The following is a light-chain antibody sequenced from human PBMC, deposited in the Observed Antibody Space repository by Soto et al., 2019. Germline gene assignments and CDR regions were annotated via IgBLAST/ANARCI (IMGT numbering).Light chain of an antibody. Sequence: QSALTQPASVSGSPGQSITISCTGSISDVGAYNYVSRYQQHPGKAPKLMIYEVSNRPSGVAFRFSGSKSGNTASLTISGLQAEDEGDYFCSSYTTSTTWLFGGGTKLTVL. CDR2: EVS. CDR3: SSYTTSTTWL. CDR1: ISDVGAYNY. J-gene: IGLJ3*02. V-gene: IGLV2-14*01.